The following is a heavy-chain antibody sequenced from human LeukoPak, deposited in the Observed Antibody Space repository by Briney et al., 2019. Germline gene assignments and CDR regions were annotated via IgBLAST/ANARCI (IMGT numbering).Heavy chain of an antibody. CDR2: IFYSGST. D-gene: IGHD3-22*01. Sequence: SETLSLTCTVSGGSISSRSYYWGWIRQSPGKGLEWIGSIFYSGSTYYNPPLKSRVTISVDTSKNQFSLKLSSVTAADTAVYYCARENSGYYRSLKGTDYWGQGTLVTVSS. J-gene: IGHJ4*02. V-gene: IGHV4-39*07. CDR1: GGSISSRSYY. CDR3: ARENSGYYRSLKGTDY.